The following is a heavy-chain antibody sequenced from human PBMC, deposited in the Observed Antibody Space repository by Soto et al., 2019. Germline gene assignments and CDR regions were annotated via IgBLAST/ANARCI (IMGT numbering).Heavy chain of an antibody. Sequence: AETVALTRPFSGVSSHNSHSFFAVNHPPPGKGLAFIGSVYHNGGAHYNSSLKSRVTISADTAHNQVSLRMRSLTAADTAVYYCGRVVEGATRHTDPDSWGQGILVTVSS. CDR1: GVSSHNSHSF. D-gene: IGHD2-21*01. V-gene: IGHV4-39*01. CDR3: GRVVEGATRHTDPDS. J-gene: IGHJ5*01. CDR2: VYHNGGA.